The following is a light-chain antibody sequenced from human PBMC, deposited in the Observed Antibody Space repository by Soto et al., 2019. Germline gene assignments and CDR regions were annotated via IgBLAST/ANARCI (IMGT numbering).Light chain of an antibody. J-gene: IGLJ3*02. Sequence: QSVLTQPASVSGSPGPSITIACTGTSSDVGSYNLASWYQQHPGKAPKLMIYEGSKRPSGVSNRFSGSKSANTASLTISGLQAEDEADYYCCSYAGSYGVFGGGTKLTVL. CDR3: CSYAGSYGV. CDR1: SSDVGSYNL. V-gene: IGLV2-23*01. CDR2: EGS.